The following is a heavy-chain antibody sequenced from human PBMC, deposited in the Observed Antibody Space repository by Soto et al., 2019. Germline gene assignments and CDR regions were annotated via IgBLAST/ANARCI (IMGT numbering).Heavy chain of an antibody. V-gene: IGHV4-34*01. CDR2: INHSGST. J-gene: IGHJ4*02. D-gene: IGHD2-21*01. CDR3: ARGGDLIVALDY. Sequence: SETLSLTCAVYGGSFSGYYWSWIRQPPGKGLEWIGEINHSGSTNYNPSLKSRVTISVDTSKNQFSLKLSPVTAADTAVYYCARGGDLIVALDYWGQGTLVTVSS. CDR1: GGSFSGYY.